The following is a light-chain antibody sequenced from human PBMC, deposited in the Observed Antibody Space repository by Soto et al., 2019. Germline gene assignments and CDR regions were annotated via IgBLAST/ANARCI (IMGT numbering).Light chain of an antibody. CDR3: KQYNNWPS. J-gene: IGKJ1*01. Sequence: EIVLTQSPGTLSLSPGERASLSCRASQSVSSSYLAWYQQKPGQAPRLLIYAASSRATGIQARFSGSGSGTEFTLTIRNLQSEDFAVYYCKQYNNWPSCGQGTKVDIK. V-gene: IGKV3D-15*01. CDR2: AAS. CDR1: QSVSSSY.